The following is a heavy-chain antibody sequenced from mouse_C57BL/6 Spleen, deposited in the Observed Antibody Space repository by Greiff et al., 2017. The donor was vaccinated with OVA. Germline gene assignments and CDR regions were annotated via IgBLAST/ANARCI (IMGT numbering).Heavy chain of an antibody. CDR1: GYTFTSYW. Sequence: VQLQQPGAELVRPGSSVKLSCKASGYTFTSYWMHWVKQRPIQGLEWIGNIDPSDSETHYNQKFKDKATLTVDKSSSTAYMQLSSLTSEDSAVYYCARDGSSYGGYAMDYWGQGTSVTVSS. D-gene: IGHD1-1*01. CDR3: ARDGSSYGGYAMDY. CDR2: IDPSDSET. V-gene: IGHV1-52*01. J-gene: IGHJ4*01.